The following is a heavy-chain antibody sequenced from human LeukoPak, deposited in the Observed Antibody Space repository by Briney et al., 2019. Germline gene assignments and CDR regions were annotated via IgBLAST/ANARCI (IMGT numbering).Heavy chain of an antibody. CDR3: AKACSSAWYSIDY. CDR1: GFTFSSYG. Sequence: GRSLRLSCAASGFTFSSYGMHWVRQAPGKGLEWVAVISYDGGDRFYADSVKGRFTISRDNSNNTLYLHMNSLRAEDTAVYYCAKACSSAWYSIDYWGQGTLVTVSS. V-gene: IGHV3-30*18. J-gene: IGHJ4*02. D-gene: IGHD6-19*01. CDR2: ISYDGGDR.